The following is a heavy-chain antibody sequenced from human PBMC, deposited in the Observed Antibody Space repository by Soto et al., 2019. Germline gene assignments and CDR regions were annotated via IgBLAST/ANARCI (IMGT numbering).Heavy chain of an antibody. J-gene: IGHJ6*02. Sequence: ASVKVSCKASGYTFTSYGISWVRQAPGQGLEWMGWISAYNGNTNYAQKFQGWVTMTRDTSISTAYMELSRLRSDDTAVYYCARESEGMDVWGQGTTVTVSS. V-gene: IGHV1-18*01. CDR1: GYTFTSYG. CDR2: ISAYNGNT. CDR3: ARESEGMDV.